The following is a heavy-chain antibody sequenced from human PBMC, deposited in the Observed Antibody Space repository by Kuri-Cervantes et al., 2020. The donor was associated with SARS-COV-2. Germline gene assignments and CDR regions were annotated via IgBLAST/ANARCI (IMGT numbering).Heavy chain of an antibody. CDR2: INHSGST. CDR1: GGSISSSSYY. Sequence: GSLRPSCTVAGGSISSSSYYWSWIRQPPGRGLEWIREINHSGSTNYNPSLKSRVTISVDTSKNQFSLKLSSVTAADTSVYCCARPGGFLDVWGKGTTVTVSS. J-gene: IGHJ6*04. V-gene: IGHV4-39*07. CDR3: ARPGGFLDV. D-gene: IGHD4-23*01.